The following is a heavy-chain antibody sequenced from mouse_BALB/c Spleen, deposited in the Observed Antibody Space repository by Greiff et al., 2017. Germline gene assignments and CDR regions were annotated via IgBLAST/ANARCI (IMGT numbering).Heavy chain of an antibody. J-gene: IGHJ3*01. CDR2: INPSTGYT. V-gene: IGHV1-7*01. D-gene: IGHD2-14*01. CDR3: ARSYYRYDRGAWFAY. Sequence: QVQLQQSGAELAKPGASVKMSCKASGYTFTSYWMHWVKQRPGQGLEWIGYINPSTGYTEYNQKFKDKATLTADKSSSTAYMQLSSLTSEDSAVYYCARSYYRYDRGAWFAYWGQGTLVTVSA. CDR1: GYTFTSYW.